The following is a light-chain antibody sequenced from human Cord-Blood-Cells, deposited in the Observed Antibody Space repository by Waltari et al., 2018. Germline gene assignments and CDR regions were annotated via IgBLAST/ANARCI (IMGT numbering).Light chain of an antibody. J-gene: IGKJ1*01. CDR3: QQYYSTPPWT. Sequence: DIVMTQTPDSLAVSLGERATINCKSSPSVLYSSNNKNYLAWYQQKPGQPPKLLIYWASTRESGVPDRFSGSGSGTGFTLTISSLQAEDVAVYYCQQYYSTPPWTFGQGTKVEIK. CDR1: PSVLYSSNNKNY. V-gene: IGKV4-1*01. CDR2: WAS.